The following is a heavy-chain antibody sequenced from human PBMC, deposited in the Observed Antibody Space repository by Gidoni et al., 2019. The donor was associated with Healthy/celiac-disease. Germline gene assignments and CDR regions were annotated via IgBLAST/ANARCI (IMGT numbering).Heavy chain of an antibody. CDR2: IYHSGST. CDR1: GGSISSSNW. Sequence: QVQLQESGPGLVKPSGTLSLTCAVSGGSISSSNWWSWVRQPPGKGLEWIGEIYHSGSTNYNPSLKSRVTISVDKSKNQFSLKLSSVTAADTAVYYCARVSKGELLWFGELLIDYWGQGTLVTVSS. V-gene: IGHV4-4*02. J-gene: IGHJ4*02. D-gene: IGHD3-10*01. CDR3: ARVSKGELLWFGELLIDY.